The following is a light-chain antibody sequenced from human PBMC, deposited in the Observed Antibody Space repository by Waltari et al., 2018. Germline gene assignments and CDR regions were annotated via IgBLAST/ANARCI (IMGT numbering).Light chain of an antibody. Sequence: QSALNPPASVSGSPGQSIPIPCPAPSSDVGPYNLVSLYQQHPGEAPKLVIYEATKRPSGFSNRFSASKSGNTASLTVSGLQVEDEADYYCCSYATIGTLYVFGTGTKVTVL. J-gene: IGLJ1*01. CDR3: CSYATIGTLYV. CDR1: SSDVGPYNL. V-gene: IGLV2-23*01. CDR2: EAT.